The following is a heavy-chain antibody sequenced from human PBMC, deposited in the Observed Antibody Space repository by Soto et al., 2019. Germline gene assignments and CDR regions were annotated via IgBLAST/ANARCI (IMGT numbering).Heavy chain of an antibody. V-gene: IGHV4-30-2*01. J-gene: IGHJ4*02. D-gene: IGHD4-17*01. CDR2: IYDSGNT. CDR1: GGSISGTTYS. CDR3: ARDSSYGDYPYFDY. Sequence: PSETLSLTCAVSGGSISGTTYSWSWIRQPPGKGLEWIGYIYDSGNTYYNPSLKSQFSISVNRSKNQFSLKLSSVTAADTAVYYCARDSSYGDYPYFDYWGQGTLVTVSS.